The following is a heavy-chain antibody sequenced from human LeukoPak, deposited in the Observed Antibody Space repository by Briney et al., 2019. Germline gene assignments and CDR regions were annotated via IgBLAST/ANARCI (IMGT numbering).Heavy chain of an antibody. Sequence: GGSLRLSCTAPGFTFSSYAMSWVRQAPGKGLEWVSDISGRFSISRDNPKNTLYLQMNSLRAEDTAVYYCAKAAGSELTDYFDYWGQGTLVTVSS. CDR3: AKAAGSELTDYFDY. V-gene: IGHV3-23*01. CDR2: IS. D-gene: IGHD1-7*01. CDR1: GFTFSSYA. J-gene: IGHJ4*02.